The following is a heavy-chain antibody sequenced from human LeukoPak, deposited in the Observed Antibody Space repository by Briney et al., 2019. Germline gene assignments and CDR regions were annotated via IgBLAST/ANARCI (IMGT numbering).Heavy chain of an antibody. J-gene: IGHJ4*02. V-gene: IGHV3-11*01. D-gene: IGHD3-16*01. CDR2: ISSSGSTI. CDR3: ARELRYVTFDY. CDR1: GFSFSDYY. Sequence: PGGSLRLSCAASGFSFSDYYMSWIRRAPGKGLEWVSYISSSGSTIYYADSVKGRFTISRDNAKNSLYLQMNSLRAEDTAVYYCARELRYVTFDYWGQGTLVTVSS.